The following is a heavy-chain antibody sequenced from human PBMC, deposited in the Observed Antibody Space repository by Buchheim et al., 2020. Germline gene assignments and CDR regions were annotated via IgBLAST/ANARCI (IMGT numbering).Heavy chain of an antibody. CDR1: GFTFSSYA. D-gene: IGHD4-17*01. Sequence: EVQLLESGGGLVQPGGSLRLSCAASGFTFSSYAMSWVRQAPGKGLEWVSAISGSGGSTYYADSVKGRFTISRDNSKNALYLQMNSLRAEDTAVYYCAKWDTVTRYYYYYGMDVWGQGTT. CDR2: ISGSGGST. CDR3: AKWDTVTRYYYYYGMDV. V-gene: IGHV3-23*01. J-gene: IGHJ6*02.